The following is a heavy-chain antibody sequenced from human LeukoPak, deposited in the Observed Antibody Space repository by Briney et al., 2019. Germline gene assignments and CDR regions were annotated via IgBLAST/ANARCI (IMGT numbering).Heavy chain of an antibody. D-gene: IGHD2/OR15-2a*01. V-gene: IGHV4-61*01. CDR3: ARETSTSEFDP. Sequence: PSETLSLTCTVSGGSISSSSYYWSWIRQPPGKGLEWIGYIYYSGSTNYNPSLKSRVTISVDTSKNQFSLKLSSVTAADTAVYYCARETSTSEFDPWGQGTLVTVSS. CDR2: IYYSGST. CDR1: GGSISSSSYY. J-gene: IGHJ5*02.